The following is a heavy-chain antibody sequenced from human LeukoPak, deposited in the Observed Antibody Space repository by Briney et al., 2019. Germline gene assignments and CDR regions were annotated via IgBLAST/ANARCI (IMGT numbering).Heavy chain of an antibody. D-gene: IGHD5-18*01. CDR3: ARVHVDPTIFPRVWWFDP. CDR2: IYYSGSS. Sequence: SETLSLTCTVSGGSISSGDYYWSWIRQLPGKGLEWIGHIYYSGSSYYNPSLKSRVTISIGTSKNQFSLKLSSVTAADTAVYYCARVHVDPTIFPRVWWFDPWGQGTLVTVSS. V-gene: IGHV4-31*03. CDR1: GGSISSGDYY. J-gene: IGHJ5*02.